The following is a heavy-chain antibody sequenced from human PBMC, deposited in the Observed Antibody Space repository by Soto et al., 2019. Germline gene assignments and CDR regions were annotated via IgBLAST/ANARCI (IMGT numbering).Heavy chain of an antibody. CDR3: AREDYYYGSGSYYY. CDR1: GGSISSGDYY. CDR2: IYYSGST. V-gene: IGHV4-30-4*01. J-gene: IGHJ4*02. D-gene: IGHD3-10*01. Sequence: SETLSLTCTVSGGSISSGDYYWSWIRQPPGKGLEWIGYIYYSGSTYYNPSLKSRVTISVDTSKNQFSLKLSSVTAADTAVYYCAREDYYYGSGSYYYWGQGTLVTVSS.